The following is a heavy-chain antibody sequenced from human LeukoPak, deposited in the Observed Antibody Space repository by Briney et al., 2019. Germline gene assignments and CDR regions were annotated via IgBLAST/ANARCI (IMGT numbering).Heavy chain of an antibody. Sequence: GGSLRLSCAASGFTFSSYLMSWVRQAPGKGLEWVANIKQDGSEKYYVDSVKGRFTISRDNAKNSLYLQTNSLRAEDTAVYYCATVQPEYYYDSSGYPYYFDYWGQGTLVTVSS. J-gene: IGHJ4*02. V-gene: IGHV3-7*03. CDR3: ATVQPEYYYDSSGYPYYFDY. D-gene: IGHD3-22*01. CDR2: IKQDGSEK. CDR1: GFTFSSYL.